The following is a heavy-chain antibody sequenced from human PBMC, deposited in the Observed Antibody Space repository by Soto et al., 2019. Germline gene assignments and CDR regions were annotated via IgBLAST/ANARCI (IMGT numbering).Heavy chain of an antibody. Sequence: SETLSLTCTVSGGSISSSSYYWGWIRQPPGKGLEWIGSIYYSGSTYYNPSLKSRVTISVDTSKNQFSLKQSSVTAADTAVYYCARHPFQQWLDNFDYWGQGTLVTVSS. D-gene: IGHD6-19*01. CDR1: GGSISSSSYY. V-gene: IGHV4-39*01. CDR2: IYYSGST. CDR3: ARHPFQQWLDNFDY. J-gene: IGHJ4*02.